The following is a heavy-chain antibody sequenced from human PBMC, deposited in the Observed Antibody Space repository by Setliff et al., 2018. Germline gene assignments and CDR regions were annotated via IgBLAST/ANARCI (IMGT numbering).Heavy chain of an antibody. V-gene: IGHV3-33*06. CDR3: AKVYYSGSGWYDVLTGADY. D-gene: IGHD3-9*01. CDR2: IWDDGVKK. CDR1: GFTFSAYG. J-gene: IGHJ4*02. Sequence: PGGSLRLSCAASGFTFSAYGMHWVRQAPGKGLEWVAVIWDDGVKKYHADSVKGRFTISRDNSKNTLYLQMNSLRAEDTAVYYCAKVYYSGSGWYDVLTGADYWGQGTLVTVSS.